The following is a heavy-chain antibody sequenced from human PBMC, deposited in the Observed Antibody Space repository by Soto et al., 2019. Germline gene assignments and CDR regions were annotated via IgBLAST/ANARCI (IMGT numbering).Heavy chain of an antibody. D-gene: IGHD1-1*01. CDR3: ARLVTGTKYYFDF. V-gene: IGHV4-39*02. Sequence: PAETLSLTCTVSEGSISIISHSWGWIRQSPGQGLEWIGNIFYNGITYYNPSLKSRVTISADTSKNHFSLKLRSVTVADTAVYSCARLVTGTKYYFDFWGQGSMVTVSS. CDR2: IFYNGIT. CDR1: EGSISIISHS. J-gene: IGHJ4*02.